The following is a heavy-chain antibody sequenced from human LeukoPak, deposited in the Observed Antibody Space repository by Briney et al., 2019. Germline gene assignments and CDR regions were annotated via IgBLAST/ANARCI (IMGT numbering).Heavy chain of an antibody. CDR1: GFTFSSYD. CDR3: ARPRGSGSYSYFDS. J-gene: IGHJ4*02. D-gene: IGHD3-10*01. V-gene: IGHV3-33*01. Sequence: PGGSLRLSCAASGFTFSSYDMEWVRQAPGKGLEWVAVIWYDGSNKYYADSVNGRFTISRDNSKNTLYLQMNSLRAEDTAVYYCARPRGSGSYSYFDSWGQGTLVTVSS. CDR2: IWYDGSNK.